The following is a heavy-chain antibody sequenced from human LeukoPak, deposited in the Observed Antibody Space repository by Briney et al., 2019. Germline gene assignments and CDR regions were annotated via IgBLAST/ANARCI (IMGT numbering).Heavy chain of an antibody. J-gene: IGHJ4*02. CDR2: INHSGST. CDR3: ARSTIFGVVIIVY. D-gene: IGHD3-3*01. CDR1: GGSFSGYY. V-gene: IGHV4-34*01. Sequence: SETLSLTCAVYGGSFSGYYWSWIRQPPGKGLEWIGEINHSGSTNYNPSLKSRVTISVDTSKNQFSLKLSSVTAADTAVYYCARSTIFGVVIIVYWGQGTLVTVSS.